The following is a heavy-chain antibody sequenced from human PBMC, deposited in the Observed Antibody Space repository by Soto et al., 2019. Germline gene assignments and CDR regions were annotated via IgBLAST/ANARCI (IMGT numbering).Heavy chain of an antibody. CDR3: ARDRGGYPLNWFDP. Sequence: GASVKVSCKASGYTFTSYGISWVRQAPGQGLEWMGWISAYNGNTNYAQKLQGRVTMTTDTSTSTAHMELRGLRSDDTAVYYCARDRGGYPLNWFDPWGQGTLVTVSS. J-gene: IGHJ5*02. V-gene: IGHV1-18*04. CDR1: GYTFTSYG. D-gene: IGHD5-12*01. CDR2: ISAYNGNT.